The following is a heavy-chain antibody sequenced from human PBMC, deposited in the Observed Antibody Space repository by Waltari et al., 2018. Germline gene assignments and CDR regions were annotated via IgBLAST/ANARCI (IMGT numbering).Heavy chain of an antibody. D-gene: IGHD2-21*01. Sequence: QVQLQESGPGLVKPSETLSLTCTVSSGSISNWCWTWIRQPAGKGLEWTGQLCAGGTTNYNPSLKSRITMSLDASKNQFSLKLTSVTVADMGVYYCATRSASTDWSFDNWGQGTLVTVSS. CDR2: LCAGGTT. CDR1: SGSISNWC. V-gene: IGHV4-4*07. CDR3: ATRSASTDWSFDN. J-gene: IGHJ4*02.